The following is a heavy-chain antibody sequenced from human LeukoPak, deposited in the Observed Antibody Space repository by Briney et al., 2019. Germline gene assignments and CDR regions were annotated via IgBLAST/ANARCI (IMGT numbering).Heavy chain of an antibody. CDR2: INHSGST. J-gene: IGHJ4*02. Sequence: SETLSLTCAVYGGSFSGYYWSWIRQPPGKGLEWIGEINHSGSTYYNPSLKSRVTISVDTSKNQFSLKLSSVTAADTAVYYCARATCSGGSCYSPSRFDYWGQGTLVTVSS. CDR1: GGSFSGYY. V-gene: IGHV4-34*01. CDR3: ARATCSGGSCYSPSRFDY. D-gene: IGHD2-15*01.